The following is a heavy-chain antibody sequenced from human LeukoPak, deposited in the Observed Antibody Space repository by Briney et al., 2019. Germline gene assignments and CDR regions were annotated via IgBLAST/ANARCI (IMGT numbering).Heavy chain of an antibody. Sequence: SETLSLTCTVSGGSISSSSYYWGWIRQPPGKGLEWIGSIHYSGSTNYNPSLKSRVTISVDTSKSQFSLKLTSVTAADTAVYFCARKEGGELVNTRRWFDPWGQGTLVTVSS. V-gene: IGHV4-39*07. CDR2: IHYSGST. D-gene: IGHD1-26*01. CDR1: GGSISSSSYY. CDR3: ARKEGGELVNTRRWFDP. J-gene: IGHJ5*02.